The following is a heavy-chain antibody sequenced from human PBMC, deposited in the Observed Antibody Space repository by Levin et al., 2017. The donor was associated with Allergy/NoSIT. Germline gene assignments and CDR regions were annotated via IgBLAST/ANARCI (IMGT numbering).Heavy chain of an antibody. Sequence: GSLRLSCAVSGGSISSSNWWSWVRQPPGKGLEWIGEIYHSGSTNYNPSLKSRVTISVDKSKNQFSLKLSSVTAADTAVYYCARLAQLLFYYYMDVWGKGTTVTVSS. CDR1: GGSISSSNW. CDR3: ARLAQLLFYYYMDV. V-gene: IGHV4-4*02. J-gene: IGHJ6*03. D-gene: IGHD2-2*01. CDR2: IYHSGST.